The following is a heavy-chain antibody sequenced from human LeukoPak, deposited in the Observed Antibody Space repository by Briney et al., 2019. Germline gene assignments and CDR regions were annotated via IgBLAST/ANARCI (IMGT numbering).Heavy chain of an antibody. D-gene: IGHD3-10*02. CDR2: ISSSGSTI. CDR1: GFTFSGYE. Sequence: PGGSLRLSCAASGFTFSGYEMNWVSQAPGKGLEWVSYISSSGSTIYYADSVKGRFTISRDNAKNSLYLQMNSLRAEDTAVYYCAELGITMIGGVWGKGTTVTISS. J-gene: IGHJ6*04. CDR3: AELGITMIGGV. V-gene: IGHV3-48*03.